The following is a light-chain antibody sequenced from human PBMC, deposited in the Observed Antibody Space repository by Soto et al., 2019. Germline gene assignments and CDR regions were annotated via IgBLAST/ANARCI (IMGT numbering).Light chain of an antibody. Sequence: EIGMTQCPATLSVSPGERATLSCRASQSVSSNLAWYQQKPGQAPRLLIYGASTRATGIPARFSGSGSGTEFTLTISSLQSEDFAVYYCQQYNNWPDTFGQGTKVDIK. J-gene: IGKJ2*01. CDR2: GAS. CDR3: QQYNNWPDT. CDR1: QSVSSN. V-gene: IGKV3-15*01.